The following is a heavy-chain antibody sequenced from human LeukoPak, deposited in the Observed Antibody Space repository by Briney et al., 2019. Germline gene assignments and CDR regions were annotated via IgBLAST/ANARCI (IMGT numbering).Heavy chain of an antibody. V-gene: IGHV3-7*01. CDR2: INRDASEK. D-gene: IGHD2-8*02. Sequence: PGGSLRLSCVASGFTLSSYWMSWVRQAPGKGLEWVANINRDASEKYYADSVKGRFTISRDNAKSSLFLQMTSLRADDTAIYYCARDDPVVYATYDHWGQGTLVTVSS. J-gene: IGHJ4*02. CDR3: ARDDPVVYATYDH. CDR1: GFTLSSYW.